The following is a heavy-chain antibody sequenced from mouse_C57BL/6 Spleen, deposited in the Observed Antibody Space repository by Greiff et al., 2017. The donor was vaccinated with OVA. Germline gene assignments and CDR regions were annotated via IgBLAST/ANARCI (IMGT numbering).Heavy chain of an antibody. CDR3: ARDDYRNYYAMDY. J-gene: IGHJ4*01. Sequence: EVQLVESGGGLVKPGGSLKLSCAASGFTFSSYAMSWVRQTPEKRLEWVATISDGGSYTYYPDNVKGRFTLSRDNAKNNLYLQMSQQKSEDTAMDYCARDDYRNYYAMDYWGQGTSVTGSS. CDR2: ISDGGSYT. CDR1: GFTFSSYA. V-gene: IGHV5-4*01. D-gene: IGHD2-5*01.